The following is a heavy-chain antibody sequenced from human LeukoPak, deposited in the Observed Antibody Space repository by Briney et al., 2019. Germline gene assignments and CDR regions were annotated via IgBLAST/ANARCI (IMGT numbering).Heavy chain of an antibody. Sequence: GSVKVPCKASGYTFTGYYMHWVRQAPGQGLEWMGWINPNSGGTNYAQKFQGRVTMTRDTSISTAYMELSRLRSDDTAVYYCAREAAAGKGFDYWGQGTLVNVSS. CDR1: GYTFTGYY. D-gene: IGHD6-13*01. J-gene: IGHJ4*02. CDR3: AREAAAGKGFDY. CDR2: INPNSGGT. V-gene: IGHV1-2*02.